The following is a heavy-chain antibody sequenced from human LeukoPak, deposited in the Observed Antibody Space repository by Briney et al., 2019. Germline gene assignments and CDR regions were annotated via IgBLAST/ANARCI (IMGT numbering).Heavy chain of an antibody. CDR3: ARDRGNGDYGDYFDS. V-gene: IGHV4-61*02. CDR1: GDSITRGTYY. CDR2: IHTSSRV. Sequence: SETLSLTCTVSGDSITRGTYYWNWIRQPTGKGLEWIGRIHTSSRVNYNPSLKSRVTISIDTSKNLVSLRLTSVTAADAAVYYCARDRGNGDYGDYFDSWGQGTLVSVSS. J-gene: IGHJ4*02. D-gene: IGHD4-17*01.